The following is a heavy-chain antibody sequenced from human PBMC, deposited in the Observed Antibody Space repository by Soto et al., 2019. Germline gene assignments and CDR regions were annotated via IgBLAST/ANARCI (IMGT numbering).Heavy chain of an antibody. J-gene: IGHJ6*02. Sequence: ASVKVSCKASGYTFTGYYMHWVRQAPGQGREWMGWINPNSGGTNYAQKFQGRVTMTRDTSISTAYMELSRLRSDDTAVDYCAASGGGWLLTWGYYYYGMDVWGQGTTVTVSS. CDR1: GYTFTGYY. V-gene: IGHV1-2*02. CDR2: INPNSGGT. CDR3: AASGGGWLLTWGYYYYGMDV. D-gene: IGHD2-15*01.